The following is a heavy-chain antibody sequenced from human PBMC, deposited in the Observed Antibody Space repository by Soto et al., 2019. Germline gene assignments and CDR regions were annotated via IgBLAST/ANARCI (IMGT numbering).Heavy chain of an antibody. V-gene: IGHV1-18*01. J-gene: IGHJ4*02. D-gene: IGHD3-16*01. CDR3: ARLWGWSVDY. CDR1: GYTFTSSG. CDR2: ISTDNGNT. Sequence: GASVKVSCKASGYTFTSSGISWVRQAPGQGLEWMGWISTDNGNTNYAQHLQGRVSLTTDTSTSTAYMDLRSLRSDDTAVYYCARLWGWSVDYWGQGTLVTVSS.